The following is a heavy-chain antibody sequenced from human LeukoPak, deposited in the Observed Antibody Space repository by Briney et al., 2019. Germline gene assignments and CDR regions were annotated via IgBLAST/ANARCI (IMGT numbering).Heavy chain of an antibody. CDR3: AREYFHDGTGYSVFFDY. J-gene: IGHJ4*02. Sequence: PSETLSLTCTVSGGSISSYYWSWSRQPAGKGLEWIGRIYTSGNTNYNPSLKSRVTMSVDTSKNQFSLKLSYVTAADTAVYYCAREYFHDGTGYSVFFDYWGQGTLATVSS. CDR2: IYTSGNT. CDR1: GGSISSYY. D-gene: IGHD3-22*01. V-gene: IGHV4-4*07.